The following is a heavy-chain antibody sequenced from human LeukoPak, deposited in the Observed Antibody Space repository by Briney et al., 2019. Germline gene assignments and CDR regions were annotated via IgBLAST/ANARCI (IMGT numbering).Heavy chain of an antibody. CDR3: AREQKNDYDMDV. Sequence: GGSLRLSCAASGFTFDDYTMHWVRQAPGKGLEWVSLISWDAGRTYYADSVKGRFTISRDNSKNSLYLQMNSLRTEDTVLYYCAREQKNDYDMDVWGKGTTGTVSS. CDR2: ISWDAGRT. CDR1: GFTFDDYT. V-gene: IGHV3-43*01. J-gene: IGHJ6*03. D-gene: IGHD1-1*01.